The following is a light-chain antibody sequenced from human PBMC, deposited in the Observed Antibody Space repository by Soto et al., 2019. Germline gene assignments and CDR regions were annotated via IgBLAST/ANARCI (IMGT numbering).Light chain of an antibody. CDR1: QSISKY. J-gene: IGKJ4*01. CDR3: QQRSNWRGT. CDR2: DAS. V-gene: IGKV3-11*01. Sequence: IELPQSPLTLSLSPGERATLSSRASQSISKYLAWYQQKPGQAPRLLIYDASNRAAGIPARFSGSGSGTDFTLTISSLEPEDFAVYYCQQRSNWRGTFGGGTKVDIK.